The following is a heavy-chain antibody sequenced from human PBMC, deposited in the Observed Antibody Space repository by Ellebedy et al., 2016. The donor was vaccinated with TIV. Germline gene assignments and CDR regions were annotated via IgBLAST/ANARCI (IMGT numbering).Heavy chain of an antibody. CDR1: GFSLSTSGVG. V-gene: IGHV2-5*05. D-gene: IGHD3-10*01. CDR3: AHTITMVRGVITYHYYGMDV. J-gene: IGHJ6*02. CDR2: IYWDDDK. Sequence: SGPTLVXPTQTLTLTCTFFGFSLSTSGVGVGWIRQPPGKALEWLALIYWDDDKRYGPSLKSRLTITKDTSKNQVVLTMTNMDPVDTATYYCAHTITMVRGVITYHYYGMDVWGQGTTVTVSS.